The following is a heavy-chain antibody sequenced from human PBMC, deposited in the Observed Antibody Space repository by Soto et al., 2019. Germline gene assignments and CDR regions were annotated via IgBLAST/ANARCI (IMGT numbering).Heavy chain of an antibody. CDR3: ARKQAGYFYGIDY. D-gene: IGHD3-10*01. J-gene: IGHJ4*02. V-gene: IGHV4-31*03. Sequence: SETLSLTCTVSGGSITSGGYYWSWIRQHPGKGLEWLGYIYDSGSTFYNPSLKSRITLSVDTSKNQFSLKLSSVTVADTAVYFCARKQAGYFYGIDYWGQGTLVTAPQ. CDR2: IYDSGST. CDR1: GGSITSGGYY.